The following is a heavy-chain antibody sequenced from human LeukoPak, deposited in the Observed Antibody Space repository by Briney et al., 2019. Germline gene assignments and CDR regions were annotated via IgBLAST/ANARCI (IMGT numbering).Heavy chain of an antibody. CDR2: ISGSGGST. Sequence: GGSLRLSCAASGFTFSTYAMSWVRQAPGKGLDWVSTISGSGGSTYYADSVKGRFTISRDNAKNSLYLQMNSLRAEDTAVYYCAREYSGYDYDYYYYMDVWGKGTTVTVSS. V-gene: IGHV3-23*01. CDR3: AREYSGYDYDYYYYMDV. CDR1: GFTFSTYA. D-gene: IGHD5-12*01. J-gene: IGHJ6*03.